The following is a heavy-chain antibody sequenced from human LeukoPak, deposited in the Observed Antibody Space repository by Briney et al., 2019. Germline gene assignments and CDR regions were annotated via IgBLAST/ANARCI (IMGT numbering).Heavy chain of an antibody. CDR1: GYTFTGYY. J-gene: IGHJ6*03. D-gene: IGHD6-6*01. V-gene: IGHV1-2*02. CDR2: INPNSGGT. Sequence: GASVKVSCKASGYTFTGYYMHWVRQAPGQGLEWMGWINPNSGGTNYAQKFQGRVTMTRDTSISTAYMELSRLRSDDTAVYYCARAARPGLRYYYYYMDVWGKGTTVTVSS. CDR3: ARAARPGLRYYYYYMDV.